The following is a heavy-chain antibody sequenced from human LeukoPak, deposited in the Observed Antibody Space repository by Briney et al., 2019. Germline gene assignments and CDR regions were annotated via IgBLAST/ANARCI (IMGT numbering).Heavy chain of an antibody. V-gene: IGHV4-30-4*08. CDR3: ARRGGDYDRGSYDY. D-gene: IGHD2-21*02. CDR2: IYYSGST. J-gene: IGHJ4*02. CDR1: GGSVSSGSYY. Sequence: SETLSLTCTVSGGSVSSGSYYWSWIWQPPGKGLEWIGYIYYSGSTYYNPSLKSRVTISVDTSKNQFSLKLSSVTAADTAVYYCARRGGDYDRGSYDYWGQGTLVTVSS.